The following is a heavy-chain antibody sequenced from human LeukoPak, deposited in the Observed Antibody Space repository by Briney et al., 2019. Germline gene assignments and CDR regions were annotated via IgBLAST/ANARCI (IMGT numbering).Heavy chain of an antibody. V-gene: IGHV1-46*01. CDR3: ARDYYDFWSGYYTNGAFDY. CDR2: INPSGGST. CDR1: GYTFTSYY. J-gene: IGHJ4*02. Sequence: ASVKVSCKASGYTFTSYYMHWVRQAPGQGLEWMGIINPSGGSTSYAQKFQGRVTMTRDTSTSTVYMELSSLRSEDTAVYYCARDYYDFWSGYYTNGAFDYWGQGTLVTVSS. D-gene: IGHD3-3*01.